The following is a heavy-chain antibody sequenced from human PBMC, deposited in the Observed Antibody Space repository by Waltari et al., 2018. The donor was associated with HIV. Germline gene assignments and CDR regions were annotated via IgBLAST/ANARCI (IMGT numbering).Heavy chain of an antibody. V-gene: IGHV5-51*01. Sequence: EVQLVQSGAEVKRPGESLEISCQGSGYSFSTYWIGWVRQLPGKGLEWMGILYPGESGKKYILSFQGQVRISVDKSVSTVYLQWNFVKASDTAIYYCARLGGGHCTATSCPRPFDVWGQGTMVTVSS. D-gene: IGHD2-8*02. CDR1: GYSFSTYW. CDR2: LYPGESGK. CDR3: ARLGGGHCTATSCPRPFDV. J-gene: IGHJ3*01.